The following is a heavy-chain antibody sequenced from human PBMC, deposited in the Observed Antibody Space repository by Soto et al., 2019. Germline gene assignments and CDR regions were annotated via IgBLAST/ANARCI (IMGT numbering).Heavy chain of an antibody. D-gene: IGHD2-21*02. CDR1: GFTFSGSP. CDR2: IRSKTDSYAT. Sequence: PGGSLRLSCAASGFTFSGSPMHWVRQASGKGLEWVGRIRSKTDSYATAYAASVTGRFTISRDDSKNTAYLQMNSLKTEDTAVYYCAKDGGDGWVQLADVGYWGQGTLVTVSS. CDR3: AKDGGDGWVQLADVGY. J-gene: IGHJ4*02. V-gene: IGHV3-73*01.